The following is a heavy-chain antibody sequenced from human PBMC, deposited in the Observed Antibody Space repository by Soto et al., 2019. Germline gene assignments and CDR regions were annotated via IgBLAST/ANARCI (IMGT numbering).Heavy chain of an antibody. CDR3: ARDLSH. CDR1: GFPFSTYA. J-gene: IGHJ4*02. Sequence: DVHLVESGGGLVQHGGSLRLSCAVSGFPFSTYAMHWVRQAPGKGLEWISYINSDSTTTFHADSVKGRFTVSRDNAKNSLYLQMSSLRHEDTAVYYCARDLSHWGQGTLVTVSS. V-gene: IGHV3-48*02. CDR2: INSDSTTT.